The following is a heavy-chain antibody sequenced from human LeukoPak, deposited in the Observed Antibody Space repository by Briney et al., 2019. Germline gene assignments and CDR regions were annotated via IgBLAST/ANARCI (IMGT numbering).Heavy chain of an antibody. CDR3: ARDDRFDGSGHYTAFDV. CDR2: IGSSSTHT. D-gene: IGHD3-22*01. V-gene: IGHV3-11*05. Sequence: RGSLRLSCAASGFTFTDFYMNWICQAPGKGPEWISFIGSSSTHTNYADSVKGRFTISRDNAKNSLFLQMNSLRDEDTAVYYCARDDRFDGSGHYTAFDVWGQRTMVSASS. CDR1: GFTFTDFY. J-gene: IGHJ3*01.